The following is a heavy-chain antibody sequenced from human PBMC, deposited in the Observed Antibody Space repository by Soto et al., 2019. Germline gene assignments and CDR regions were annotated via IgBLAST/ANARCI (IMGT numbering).Heavy chain of an antibody. V-gene: IGHV4-39*02. CDR3: AKVVVAATRHTDFDS. CDR1: GGSINSNNYY. J-gene: IGHJ4*02. D-gene: IGHD2-15*01. Sequence: QLQLQESGPGLVKPSETLSLTCTVSGGSINSNNYYWAWIRQPPGKGLAWIASIYYDGSTYYNPSLKSRISTSVDPSKILFSLKLSTATTADTAVYYCAKVVVAATRHTDFDSWGQGTLVTVSS. CDR2: IYYDGST.